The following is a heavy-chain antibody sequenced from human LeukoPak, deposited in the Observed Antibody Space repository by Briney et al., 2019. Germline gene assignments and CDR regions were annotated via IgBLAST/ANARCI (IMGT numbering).Heavy chain of an antibody. CDR1: GGSISSYY. V-gene: IGHV4-59*01. Sequence: SETLSLTCTVSGGSISSYYWSWIRQPPGKGLEWIGYIYYSGSTNYNPSLKSRVTISVDTSKNQFSLKLSSVTAADTAVYYCARVGYYYDSSGYHDAFDIWGQGIMVTVSS. CDR3: ARVGYYYDSSGYHDAFDI. J-gene: IGHJ3*02. CDR2: IYYSGST. D-gene: IGHD3-22*01.